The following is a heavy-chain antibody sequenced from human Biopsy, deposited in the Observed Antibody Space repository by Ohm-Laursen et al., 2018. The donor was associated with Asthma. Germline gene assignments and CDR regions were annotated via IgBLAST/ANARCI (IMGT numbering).Heavy chain of an antibody. CDR1: GFAVSRDH. Sequence: SLRLSCAASGFAVSRDHMFWVRQAPGKGLEWVAVISYDGSSIYYADSVRGRFTISRDYSKNTLYLQMHSLRAEDTAVYYCAKDWKSLYVQYFFEYWGQGTLVTVSS. D-gene: IGHD5/OR15-5a*01. J-gene: IGHJ4*02. V-gene: IGHV3-30-3*02. CDR3: AKDWKSLYVQYFFEY. CDR2: ISYDGSSI.